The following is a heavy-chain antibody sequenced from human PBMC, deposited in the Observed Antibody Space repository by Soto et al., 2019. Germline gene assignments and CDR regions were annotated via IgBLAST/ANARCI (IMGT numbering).Heavy chain of an antibody. D-gene: IGHD6-19*01. Sequence: PGESLKISCKGSGYSFTNNWIGWVRQMPGKGLEWMGIIYPGDSNTRYSSSFQGQVTISADKSMNTAYLQWSSLKASDTAIYYCARQRSMADANYYYYGMDVWGQGTTVTVSS. V-gene: IGHV5-51*01. CDR2: IYPGDSNT. J-gene: IGHJ6*02. CDR3: ARQRSMADANYYYYGMDV. CDR1: GYSFTNNW.